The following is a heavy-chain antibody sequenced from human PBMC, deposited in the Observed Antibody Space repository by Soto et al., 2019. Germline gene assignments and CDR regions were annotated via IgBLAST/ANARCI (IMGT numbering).Heavy chain of an antibody. J-gene: IGHJ1*01. CDR1: GGSISSYY. Sequence: QVQLHESGPGLVKPSETLSLTCTVSGGSISSYYWSWIRQPPGKGLEWIGHIEDSGDTKYNPSLKRRVPMSVVTSRNPFSLKLSSVTAADTAVYYCASGTGGCFPEYFQDWGQGTLVTVSS. V-gene: IGHV4-59*01. D-gene: IGHD2-15*01. CDR2: IEDSGDT. CDR3: ASGTGGCFPEYFQD.